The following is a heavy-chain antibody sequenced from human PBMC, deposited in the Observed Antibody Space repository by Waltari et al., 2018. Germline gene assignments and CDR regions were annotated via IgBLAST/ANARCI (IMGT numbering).Heavy chain of an antibody. J-gene: IGHJ1*01. D-gene: IGHD6-13*01. CDR2: IYHSEST. Sequence: QVQLQESGPGLVKPSETLSLTCAVSGYSISSGYYWGWIRQPPGKGLEWIGRIYHSESTYYNPSLKSRVTISVDPSKNQFSLKLSSVTAADTAVYYCARHPVGAAAGTEDFQHWGQGTLVTVSS. CDR3: ARHPVGAAAGTEDFQH. CDR1: GYSISSGYY. V-gene: IGHV4-38-2*01.